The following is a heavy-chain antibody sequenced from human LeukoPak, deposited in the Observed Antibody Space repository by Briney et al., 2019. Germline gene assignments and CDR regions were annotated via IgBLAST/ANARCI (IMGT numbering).Heavy chain of an antibody. CDR2: INPNSGGT. CDR3: ARVLRDDSSGYYYSPRGNAFDI. Sequence: ASVKVSCKASGYTFTGYYMHWVRQAPGQGLEWMGRINPNSGGTNYAQKFQGRVTMTRDTSISTAYMELSRLRSDDTAVYYCARVLRDDSSGYYYSPRGNAFDIWGQGTVVTVSS. J-gene: IGHJ3*02. V-gene: IGHV1-2*06. D-gene: IGHD3-22*01. CDR1: GYTFTGYY.